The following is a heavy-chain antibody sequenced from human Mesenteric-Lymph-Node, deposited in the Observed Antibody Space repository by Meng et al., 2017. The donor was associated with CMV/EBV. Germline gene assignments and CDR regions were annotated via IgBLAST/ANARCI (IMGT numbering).Heavy chain of an antibody. Sequence: QVQLQEWAAGLLKPSETLSLTCAVYGGSFSGYYWSWIRQPPGKGLEWIGEINHSGSTNYNPSLKSRVTISVDTSKNQFSLKLSAVTAADTAVYYCARHQRWLKSEGGFNYWGQGTLVTVSS. D-gene: IGHD4-23*01. CDR2: INHSGST. CDR3: ARHQRWLKSEGGFNY. CDR1: GGSFSGYY. V-gene: IGHV4-34*01. J-gene: IGHJ4*02.